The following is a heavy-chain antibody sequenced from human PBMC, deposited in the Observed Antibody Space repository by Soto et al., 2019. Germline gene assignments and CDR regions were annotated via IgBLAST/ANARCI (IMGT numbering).Heavy chain of an antibody. CDR1: GYSFTSYW. V-gene: IGHV5-51*01. Sequence: GESLKISCKGSGYSFTSYWNGWVRQMPGKGLEWMGIIYPGDSDTRYSPSFQGQVTISADKSISAAYLQWSSLQASDTAMYYYARLAGDCSGGSCHTNYYYYGMDVWGQGTTVTVSS. D-gene: IGHD2-15*01. CDR3: ARLAGDCSGGSCHTNYYYYGMDV. CDR2: IYPGDSDT. J-gene: IGHJ6*02.